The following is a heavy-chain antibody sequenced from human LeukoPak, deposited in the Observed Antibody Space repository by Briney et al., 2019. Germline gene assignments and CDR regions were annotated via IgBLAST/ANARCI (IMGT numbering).Heavy chain of an antibody. Sequence: ASVKVSCKASGYTFTGYYMHWVRQAPGQGLEWMGWINPNSGGTNYAQKFQGRVTMTRDTSISTAYMELSRLRSDDTAVYYCARDTGYSSSWYHWYYFDYWGQGTLVTVSS. CDR2: INPNSGGT. CDR1: GYTFTGYY. CDR3: ARDTGYSSSWYHWYYFDY. D-gene: IGHD6-13*01. V-gene: IGHV1-2*02. J-gene: IGHJ4*02.